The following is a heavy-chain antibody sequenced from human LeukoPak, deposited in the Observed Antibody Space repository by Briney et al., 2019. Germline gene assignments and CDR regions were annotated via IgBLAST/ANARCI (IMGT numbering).Heavy chain of an antibody. CDR3: ARAGYYTGLDY. J-gene: IGHJ4*02. Sequence: PSQTLSLTCAVSGGSISSGGYSWSWIRQPPGKGLEWIGYIYHSGSTYYNPSLKSRVTISVDGSKNQFSLKLSSVTAADTAVYYYARAGYYTGLDYWGQGTLVTVSS. CDR1: GGSISSGGYS. V-gene: IGHV4-30-2*01. CDR2: IYHSGST. D-gene: IGHD3/OR15-3a*01.